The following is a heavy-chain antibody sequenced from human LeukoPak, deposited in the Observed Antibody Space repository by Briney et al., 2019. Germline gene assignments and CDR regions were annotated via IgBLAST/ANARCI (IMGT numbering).Heavy chain of an antibody. CDR3: PSDKSDCSDDRCYSKPNDY. CDR1: GYTFSDYY. CDR2: INPKKGDT. J-gene: IGHJ4*02. V-gene: IGHV1-2*02. Sequence: EASVKVSCKSSGYTFSDYYIHGVRQAPGQGLEGMGLINPKKGDTSYVNRFHGRVIMTRDTSVSSAYMDLNSLTSDDRPGYYFPSDKSDCSDDRCYSKPNDYWGQGTMVTVSS. D-gene: IGHD2-15*01.